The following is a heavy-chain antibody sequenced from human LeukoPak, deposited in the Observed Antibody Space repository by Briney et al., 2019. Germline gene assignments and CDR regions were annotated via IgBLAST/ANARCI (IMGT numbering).Heavy chain of an antibody. CDR2: MNPNSGNT. CDR1: GYIFTRYD. V-gene: IGHV1-8*03. J-gene: IGHJ5*02. CDR3: ARRRDGYNSDWFGR. D-gene: IGHD5-24*01. Sequence: RASVTVSFQASGYIFTRYDINWVRQATGQGLEWMGWMNPNSGNTGYAQKFQGRVTITRDTSITTAYMELSSLRSEDTAVYYCARRRDGYNSDWFGRWGQGTLVTVSS.